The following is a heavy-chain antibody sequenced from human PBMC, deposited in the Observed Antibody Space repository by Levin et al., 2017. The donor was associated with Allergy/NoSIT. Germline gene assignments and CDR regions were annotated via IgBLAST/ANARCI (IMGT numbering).Heavy chain of an antibody. J-gene: IGHJ4*02. V-gene: IGHV1-69*13. Sequence: SVKVSCKASGDTFSKYAISWVRQVPGQGLEWMGGVFPTFGTSNYAQKFQGRVTITADLSTNTAYMEVSSLRSDDTALYFCARRMSPGYSSTWYFDSWGQGTRVTVSS. CDR1: GDTFSKYA. CDR3: ARRMSPGYSSTWYFDS. CDR2: VFPTFGTS. D-gene: IGHD6-13*01.